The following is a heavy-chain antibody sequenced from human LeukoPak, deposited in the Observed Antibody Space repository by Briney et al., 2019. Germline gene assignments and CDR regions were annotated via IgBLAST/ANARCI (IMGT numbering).Heavy chain of an antibody. CDR2: ISGSGGST. J-gene: IGHJ4*02. CDR3: AKAYYDFWSGSEWHFDY. Sequence: GASLRLSCAASGFTFSSYAMSWVRQAPGKGLEWVSAISGSGGSTYYADSVKGRFTISRDNSKSTLYLQMNSLRAEDTAVYYCAKAYYDFWSGSEWHFDYWGQGTLVTVSS. D-gene: IGHD3-3*01. CDR1: GFTFSSYA. V-gene: IGHV3-23*01.